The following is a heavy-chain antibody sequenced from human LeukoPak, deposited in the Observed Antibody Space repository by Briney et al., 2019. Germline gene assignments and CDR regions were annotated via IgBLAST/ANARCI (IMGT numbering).Heavy chain of an antibody. J-gene: IGHJ4*02. V-gene: IGHV3-74*01. CDR3: AKIASWDNYYFDY. D-gene: IGHD1/OR15-1a*01. CDR2: VTSDGSST. Sequence: GGSLRLSCVASGFTFSNYWMHWVRQAPGKDLVWVARVTSDGSSTAYTDSVKGRFTISRDNAKSTLYLQMNSLRAEDTAVYYCAKIASWDNYYFDYWGQGTLVTVSS. CDR1: GFTFSNYW.